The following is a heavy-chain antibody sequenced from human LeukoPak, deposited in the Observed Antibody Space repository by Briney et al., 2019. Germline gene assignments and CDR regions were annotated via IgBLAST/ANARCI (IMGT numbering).Heavy chain of an antibody. Sequence: GGSLRLSCAASGFXLTSIYISWVRQAPGKGLEWVSTIYNDGSAYYADSVKGRFTISRDSSKNTVYLQVNTLRAEDTAVYYCAGDIGTSWGYWGQGNLVTVS. D-gene: IGHD6-13*01. CDR3: AGDIGTSWGY. CDR2: IYNDGSA. J-gene: IGHJ4*02. CDR1: GFXLTSIY. V-gene: IGHV3-53*01.